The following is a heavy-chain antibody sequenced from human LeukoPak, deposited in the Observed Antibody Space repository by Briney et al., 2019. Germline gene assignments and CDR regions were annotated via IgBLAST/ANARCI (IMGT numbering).Heavy chain of an antibody. CDR1: GFTFSSYS. Sequence: GSLRLSCAASGFTFSSYSMNWVRQAPGKGLEWVSSISSSSSYIYYADSVKGRFTISRDNSKNTLYLQMTSLRAEDMAVYYCAKDPCSGGSCYSADYWGQGTLVTVSS. D-gene: IGHD2-15*01. CDR3: AKDPCSGGSCYSADY. J-gene: IGHJ4*02. V-gene: IGHV3-21*04. CDR2: ISSSSSYI.